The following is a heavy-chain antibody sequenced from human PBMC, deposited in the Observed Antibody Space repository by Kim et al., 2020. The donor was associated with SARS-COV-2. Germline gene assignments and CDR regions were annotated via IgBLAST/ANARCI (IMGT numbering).Heavy chain of an antibody. V-gene: IGHV4-59*01. CDR3: ASRLRSYYYYMDV. D-gene: IGHD4-17*01. J-gene: IGHJ6*03. Sequence: NPSLKSRVTISVDTSKNQFSLKLSSVTAADTAVYYCASRLRSYYYYMDVWGKGTTVTVSS.